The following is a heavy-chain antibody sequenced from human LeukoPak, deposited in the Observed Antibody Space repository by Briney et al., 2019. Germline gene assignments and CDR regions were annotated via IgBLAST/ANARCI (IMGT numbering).Heavy chain of an antibody. CDR1: GGSISSGRYY. V-gene: IGHV4-61*02. J-gene: IGHJ2*01. D-gene: IGHD5-18*01. Sequence: SQTLSLTCTVSGGSISSGRYYWTWIRQPAGKGLEWIGRMYTSGSTNYNPSLKSRVTISVDTSKNQFSLRLSSVTAADTAVYYCARDVGRYTYGYRPTEVYWYFDLWDRGTLVTVSS. CDR3: ARDVGRYTYGYRPTEVYWYFDL. CDR2: MYTSGST.